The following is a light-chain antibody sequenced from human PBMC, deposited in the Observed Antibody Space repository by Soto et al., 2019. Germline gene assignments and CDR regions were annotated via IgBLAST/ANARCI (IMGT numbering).Light chain of an antibody. Sequence: QSVLTQPPSVSGAPGQRVTISCTGSNSNIGAGYDVHWYQQLPGTAPKLLMYGNSNRPSGVPDRFSAFKSATSASLAITGLQAEDEADYYCQSYDNSLSASVFGGGTKLTVL. V-gene: IGLV1-40*01. CDR3: QSYDNSLSASV. CDR2: GNS. J-gene: IGLJ3*02. CDR1: NSNIGAGYD.